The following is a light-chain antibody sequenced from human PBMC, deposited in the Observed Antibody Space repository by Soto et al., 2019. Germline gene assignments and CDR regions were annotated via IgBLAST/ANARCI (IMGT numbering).Light chain of an antibody. CDR1: QSISSW. CDR2: KAS. J-gene: IGKJ4*01. V-gene: IGKV1-5*03. CDR3: QQYDSYTLT. Sequence: DIQMTHSPSTLSESVGDRVTITWRASQSISSWLAWYQQKPGKAPKLLIYKASSLESGVPSRFSGSGSGTEFTLTVSSLQPDDFATYYCQQYDSYTLTFGGGTKVDIK.